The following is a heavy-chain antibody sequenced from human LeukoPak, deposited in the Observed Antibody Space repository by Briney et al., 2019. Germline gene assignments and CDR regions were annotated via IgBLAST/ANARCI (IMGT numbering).Heavy chain of an antibody. Sequence: ASVTVSCKASGYTFTGYYIHWVRQAPGQGLEWMGWINPNSGDTHYAQKFQGRVTMTRDTSISTAYMDLNSLISDDTAVYYCARVQYQLLFEGNWFDPWGQGTLVTVSS. D-gene: IGHD2-2*01. CDR1: GYTFTGYY. J-gene: IGHJ5*02. CDR2: INPNSGDT. CDR3: ARVQYQLLFEGNWFDP. V-gene: IGHV1-2*02.